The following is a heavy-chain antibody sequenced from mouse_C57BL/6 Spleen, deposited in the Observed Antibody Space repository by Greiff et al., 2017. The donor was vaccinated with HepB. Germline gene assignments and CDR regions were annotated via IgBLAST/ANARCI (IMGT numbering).Heavy chain of an antibody. CDR2: IWSGGST. CDR1: GFSLTSYG. D-gene: IGHD1-1*01. J-gene: IGHJ3*01. Sequence: VKLVESGPGLVQPSQSLSITCTVSGFSLTSYGVHWVRQSPGKGLEWLGVIWSGGSTDYNAAFISRLSISKDNSKSQVFFKMNSLQADDTAIYYCARPSNYYGQFAYWGQGTLVTVSA. V-gene: IGHV2-2*01. CDR3: ARPSNYYGQFAY.